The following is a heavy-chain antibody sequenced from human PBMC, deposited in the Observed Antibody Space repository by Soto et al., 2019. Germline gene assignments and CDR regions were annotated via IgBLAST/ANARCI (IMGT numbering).Heavy chain of an antibody. V-gene: IGHV3-30-3*01. Sequence: VESLRLSCAASGFTFGSYALHWVRQAPGKGLEWVAALKYDQSNQYYADSVKGRFTISRDDSKNTLYLQMNSLRPEDTAVYYCARDGAVLTWYYGMDVWGQGTTVTVSS. CDR2: LKYDQSNQ. CDR1: GFTFGSYA. D-gene: IGHD3-16*01. CDR3: ARDGAVLTWYYGMDV. J-gene: IGHJ6*02.